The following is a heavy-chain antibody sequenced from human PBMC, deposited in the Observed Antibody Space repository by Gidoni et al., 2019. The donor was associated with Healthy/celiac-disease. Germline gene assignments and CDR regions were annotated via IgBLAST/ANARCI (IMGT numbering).Heavy chain of an antibody. CDR3: ARDTGYSSSGPLDY. D-gene: IGHD6-6*01. J-gene: IGHJ4*02. Sequence: QDQLAQSGAEVKKLGAPVKVYCKASGYTFTSYGLSGVRQAPGQGREWMGWISAYNGNTNYAQKLQGRVTMTTDTSTSTAYMELRSLRSDDTAVYYCARDTGYSSSGPLDYWGQGTLVTVSS. V-gene: IGHV1-18*01. CDR2: ISAYNGNT. CDR1: GYTFTSYG.